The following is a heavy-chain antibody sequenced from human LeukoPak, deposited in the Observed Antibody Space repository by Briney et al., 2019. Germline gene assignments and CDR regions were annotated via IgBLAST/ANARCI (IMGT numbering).Heavy chain of an antibody. D-gene: IGHD3-10*01. Sequence: ASVKVSCKASGYTFTSYGISWVRQAPGQELEWMGWISAYNGNTNYAQKLQGRVTMTTDTSTSTAYMELRSLRSDDTAVYYCARDQITYYYGSGSYYNVPGDYWGQGTLVTVSS. J-gene: IGHJ4*02. CDR1: GYTFTSYG. CDR2: ISAYNGNT. V-gene: IGHV1-18*04. CDR3: ARDQITYYYGSGSYYNVPGDY.